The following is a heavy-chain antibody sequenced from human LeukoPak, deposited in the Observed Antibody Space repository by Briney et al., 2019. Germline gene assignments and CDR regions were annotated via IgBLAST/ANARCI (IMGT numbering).Heavy chain of an antibody. J-gene: IGHJ4*02. V-gene: IGHV3-20*04. D-gene: IGHD2-15*01. CDR3: ARALGPCSGGSCYTTTSFDY. Sequence: GGSLRLSXAASGFTFDDYGMSWVRQAPGKGLEWVSGINWNGGSTCYADSVKGRFTISRDNAKNSLYLQMNSLRAEDTALYYCARALGPCSGGSCYTTTSFDYWGQGTLVTVSS. CDR1: GFTFDDYG. CDR2: INWNGGST.